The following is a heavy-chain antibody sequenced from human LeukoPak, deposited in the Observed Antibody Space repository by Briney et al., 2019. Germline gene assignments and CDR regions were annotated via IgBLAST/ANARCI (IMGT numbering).Heavy chain of an antibody. V-gene: IGHV1-2*04. Sequence: ASVKVSCKASGYTFTGYYMHWVRQAPGQGLEWMGWINPNSGGTNYAQKFQGWITMTRDTSISTAYMELSSVTAADTAVYYCARAYSSSWSYYFDYWGQGTLVTVSS. CDR1: GYTFTGYY. J-gene: IGHJ4*02. D-gene: IGHD6-13*01. CDR3: ARAYSSSWSYYFDY. CDR2: INPNSGGT.